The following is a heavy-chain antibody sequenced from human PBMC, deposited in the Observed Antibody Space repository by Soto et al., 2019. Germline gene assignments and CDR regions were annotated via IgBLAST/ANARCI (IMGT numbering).Heavy chain of an antibody. J-gene: IGHJ6*02. CDR3: ARDKLDSYEDNYYYYGMDV. CDR1: GGSISSGGYY. Sequence: SETLSLTCTVSGGSISSGGYYWSWIRQHPGKGLEWIGYIYYSGSTYYNPSLKSRVTISVDTSKNQFSLKLSSVTAADTAVYYCARDKLDSYEDNYYYYGMDVWGQGTTVTVSS. CDR2: IYYSGST. D-gene: IGHD5-18*01. V-gene: IGHV4-31*03.